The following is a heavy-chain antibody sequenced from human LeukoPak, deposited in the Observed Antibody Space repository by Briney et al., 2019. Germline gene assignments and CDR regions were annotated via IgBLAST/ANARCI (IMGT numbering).Heavy chain of an antibody. CDR2: ICYSGST. CDR1: GGSISSGDYY. J-gene: IGHJ4*02. Sequence: SETLSLTCTVSGGSISSGDYYWSWIRQPPGKGLEWIGYICYSGSTYYNPSLKSRATISVDTSKNQFSLKLSSVTAADTAMYYCARGGIAAASNWGQGTLVTVSS. V-gene: IGHV4-30-4*01. D-gene: IGHD6-13*01. CDR3: ARGGIAAASN.